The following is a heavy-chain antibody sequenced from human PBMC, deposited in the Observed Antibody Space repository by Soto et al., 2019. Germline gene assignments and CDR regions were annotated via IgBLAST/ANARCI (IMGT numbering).Heavy chain of an antibody. Sequence: SETLSLTCAVSGDSISSDKWWSWVRQPPGKGLEWIGEIHHSGRTNYNPSLKSRVTILVEKSKNQVSLELSSMTAADTAVYYCARGGDWQFDYWGQGTLVTVSS. J-gene: IGHJ4*02. CDR3: ARGGDWQFDY. CDR2: IHHSGRT. CDR1: GDSISSDKW. D-gene: IGHD2-21*02. V-gene: IGHV4-4*02.